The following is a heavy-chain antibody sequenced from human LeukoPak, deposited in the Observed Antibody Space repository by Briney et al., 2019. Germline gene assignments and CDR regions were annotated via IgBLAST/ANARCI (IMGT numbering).Heavy chain of an antibody. CDR2: IIPIFGTA. V-gene: IGHV1-69*05. J-gene: IGHJ5*02. CDR3: ARDLGGYCSSTSCYNWFDP. Sequence: SVKVSCKASGGTFSSYAISWVRQAPGQGLEWMGGIIPIFGTANYAQKFQGRVTITTDESTSTAYMELSSLRSEDTAVYYCARDLGGYCSSTSCYNWFDPWGPGTLVTVSS. CDR1: GGTFSSYA. D-gene: IGHD2-2*01.